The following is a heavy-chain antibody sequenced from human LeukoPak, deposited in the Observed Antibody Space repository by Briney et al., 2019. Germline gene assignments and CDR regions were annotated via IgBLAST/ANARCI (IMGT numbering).Heavy chain of an antibody. CDR3: ARGKIVAPPPFDY. Sequence: SETLSLTCTVSGGSISSGSYYWSWIRQPAGKGLEWIGRIYTSGSTNYNPFLKSRVTISVDTSKNQFSLKLSSVAAADTAVYYCARGKIVAPPPFDYWGQGTLVTVSS. CDR1: GGSISSGSYY. J-gene: IGHJ4*02. CDR2: IYTSGST. V-gene: IGHV4-61*02. D-gene: IGHD3-22*01.